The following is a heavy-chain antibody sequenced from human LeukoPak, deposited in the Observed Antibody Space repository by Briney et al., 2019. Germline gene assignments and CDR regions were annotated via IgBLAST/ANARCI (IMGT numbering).Heavy chain of an antibody. V-gene: IGHV3-53*01. CDR2: IYSGGST. D-gene: IGHD3-10*01. J-gene: IGHJ6*03. CDR1: GFTVSSNY. Sequence: GGSLRLSCAASGFTVSSNYMSWVRQAPGKGLEWVAVIYSGGSTYYADSVKGRFTISRDNSKNTLYLQMNSLRAEDTAVYYCARHGSITMVRGRLRYYYMDVWGKGTTVTVSS. CDR3: ARHGSITMVRGRLRYYYMDV.